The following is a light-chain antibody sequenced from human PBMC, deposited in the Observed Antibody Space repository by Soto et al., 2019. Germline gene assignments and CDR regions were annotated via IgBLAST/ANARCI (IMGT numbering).Light chain of an antibody. V-gene: IGKV3-15*01. CDR1: QSVTSN. Sequence: EIVMTQSPATLSVSPGERATLSCRASQSVTSNLVWYQQKPGQAPRLLIYGASTRATGIPARFSGSGSGTEFTLTISSPQSEDFAVYYCQQYNNWPPWTFGQGTKVEIK. CDR2: GAS. CDR3: QQYNNWPPWT. J-gene: IGKJ1*01.